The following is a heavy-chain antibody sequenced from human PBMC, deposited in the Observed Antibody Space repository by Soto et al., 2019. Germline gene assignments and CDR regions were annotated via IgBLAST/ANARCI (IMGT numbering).Heavy chain of an antibody. V-gene: IGHV1-58*01. J-gene: IGHJ6*02. Sequence: SGKVSCKASGFTFTRSALQWVRQARGQRLEWIGWIVVGSGNTIYAQKFQERVTIIRDMSTNTAYMELSSLGFEDTAMYYCAAVVRMAGYYNCIDFCGQGTTRTVSS. CDR2: IVVGSGNT. CDR3: AAVVRMAGYYNCIDF. CDR1: GFTFTRSA. D-gene: IGHD2-8*01.